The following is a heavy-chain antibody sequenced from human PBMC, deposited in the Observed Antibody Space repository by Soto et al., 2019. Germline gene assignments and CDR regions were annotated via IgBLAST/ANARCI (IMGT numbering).Heavy chain of an antibody. CDR2: IYIRWTT. V-gene: IGHV4-4*07. J-gene: IGHJ4*02. CDR3: ARNLFVRGNYYFFDT. Sequence: SETLSLTCSVSGASIRSYFWQWGRHPDGQGLEWKWHIYIRWTTSSYPSLEGPVTLSLDTSKNQVSLVVTSVTAADTAVYYCARNLFVRGNYYFFDTWGPGPLVTV. D-gene: IGHD2-21*01. CDR1: GASIRSYF.